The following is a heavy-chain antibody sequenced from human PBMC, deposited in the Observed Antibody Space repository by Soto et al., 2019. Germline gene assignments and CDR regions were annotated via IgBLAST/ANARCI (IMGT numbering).Heavy chain of an antibody. CDR2: ISYDGSNK. Sequence: GGSLRLSCAASGFTFSSYAMHWVHQAPGKGLEWVAVISYDGSNKYYADSVKGRFTISRDNSKNTLYLQMNSLRAEDTAVYYCAREYSSSSFPGDYWGQGTLVTVSS. CDR1: GFTFSSYA. D-gene: IGHD6-6*01. J-gene: IGHJ4*02. V-gene: IGHV3-30-3*01. CDR3: AREYSSSSFPGDY.